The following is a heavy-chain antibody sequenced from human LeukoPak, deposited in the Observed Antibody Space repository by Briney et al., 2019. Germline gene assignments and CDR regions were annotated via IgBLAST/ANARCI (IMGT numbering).Heavy chain of an antibody. CDR1: GFLVSRNY. D-gene: IGHD3/OR15-3a*01. CDR2: ITSAGST. CDR3: ATRGLSGYYYGMDV. Sequence: PGGSLRLSCAASGFLVSRNYMSWARLAPGKGLEWVSIITSAGSTHYATSVKGRFTISRDNSKNTVYQQMNSLRAEDTAVYYCATRGLSGYYYGMDVWGQGTTVTVSS. V-gene: IGHV3-66*01. J-gene: IGHJ6*02.